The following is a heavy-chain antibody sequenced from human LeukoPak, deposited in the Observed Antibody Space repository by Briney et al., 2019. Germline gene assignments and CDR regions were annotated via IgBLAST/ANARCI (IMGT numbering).Heavy chain of an antibody. Sequence: SQTLSLTCAVSGGSISSGGYSWSWIRQPPGKGLEWIGYIYHSGSTYYNPSLKSRVTISVDRSKNQFPLKLSSVTAADTAVYYCARAIGAAARGWFDPWGQGTLVTVSS. V-gene: IGHV4-30-2*01. CDR1: GGSISSGGYS. D-gene: IGHD6-13*01. J-gene: IGHJ5*02. CDR3: ARAIGAAARGWFDP. CDR2: IYHSGST.